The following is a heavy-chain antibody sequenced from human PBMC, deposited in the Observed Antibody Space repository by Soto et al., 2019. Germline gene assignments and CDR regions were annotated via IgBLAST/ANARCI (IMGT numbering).Heavy chain of an antibody. V-gene: IGHV6-1*01. Sequence: QSQTLSLTCAISGDSVSSNSAAWNWIRQSPSRGLEWLGRTYYRSKWYNDYAVSVKSRITINPDTSKNQFSLQLNSVTPEDTAVYYCARDLYSSGYYYYYYMDVWGKGTTVTVSS. D-gene: IGHD6-19*01. J-gene: IGHJ6*03. CDR3: ARDLYSSGYYYYYYMDV. CDR1: GDSVSSNSAA. CDR2: TYYRSKWYN.